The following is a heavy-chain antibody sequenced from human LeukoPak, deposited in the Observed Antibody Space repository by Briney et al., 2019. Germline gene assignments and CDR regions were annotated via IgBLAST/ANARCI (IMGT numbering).Heavy chain of an antibody. V-gene: IGHV3-23*01. D-gene: IGHD6-13*01. J-gene: IGHJ6*02. CDR3: AKGDAGIRYYYGMDV. CDR1: GFTFASYA. CDR2: INNSGGRT. Sequence: PGGSLRLSCAASGFTFASYAMSWVRQAPGRGLEWASGINNSGGRTYYADSVKGRFTISRDNSKNTLYLQMNSLRVDDTAVYYCAKGDAGIRYYYGMDVWGQGTTVTVSS.